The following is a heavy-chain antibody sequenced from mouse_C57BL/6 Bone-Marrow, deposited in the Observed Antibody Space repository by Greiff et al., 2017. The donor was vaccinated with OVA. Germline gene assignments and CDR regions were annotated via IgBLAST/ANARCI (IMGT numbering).Heavy chain of an antibody. V-gene: IGHV5-4*01. CDR1: GFTFSSYA. CDR2: ISDGGSYT. J-gene: IGHJ4*01. Sequence: DVQLVESGGGLVKPGGSLKLSCAASGFTFSSYAMSWVRQTPEKRLEWVATISDGGSYTYYPDNVKGRFTISRDNAKNNLYLQMSHLKSEDTAMYYCARGYAMDYWGQGTSVTVSS. CDR3: ARGYAMDY.